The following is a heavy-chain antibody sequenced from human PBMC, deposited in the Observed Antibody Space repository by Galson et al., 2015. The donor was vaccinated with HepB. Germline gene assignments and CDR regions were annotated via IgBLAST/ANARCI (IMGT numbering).Heavy chain of an antibody. Sequence: SLRLSCAASGFTFSSYDMTWVRQAPGKGLEWVSYITTSGRTIYFADSVKGRFTSSRDNAKNSLFLQMNSLRAEDTAVYYCASVWGSSPIGDVWGQGTTVTVSS. J-gene: IGHJ6*02. CDR1: GFTFSSYD. CDR3: ASVWGSSPIGDV. CDR2: ITTSGRTI. D-gene: IGHD3-16*01. V-gene: IGHV3-48*03.